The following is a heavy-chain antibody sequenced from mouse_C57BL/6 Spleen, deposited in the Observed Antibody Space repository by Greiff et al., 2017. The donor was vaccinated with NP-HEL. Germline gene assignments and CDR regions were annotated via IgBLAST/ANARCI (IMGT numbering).Heavy chain of an antibody. D-gene: IGHD1-1*01. V-gene: IGHV5-4*01. CDR2: ISDGGSYT. J-gene: IGHJ2*01. CDR1: GFTFSSYA. Sequence: EVKLVESGGGLVKPGGSLKLSCAASGFTFSSYAMSWVRQTPEKRLEWVATISDGGSYTYYPDNVKGRFTISRDNAKNNLYLQMSHLKSEDTAMYYCARDGDTGFDYWGQGTTLTVSS. CDR3: ARDGDTGFDY.